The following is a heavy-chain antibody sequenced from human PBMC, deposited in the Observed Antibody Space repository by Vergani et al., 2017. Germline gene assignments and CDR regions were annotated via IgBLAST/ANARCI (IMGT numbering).Heavy chain of an antibody. CDR1: GFTFSISG. V-gene: IGHV3-23*01. D-gene: IGHD4/OR15-4a*01. CDR3: AKRDGAYDYFDS. Sequence: VQLLESGGGLVQPGESLRLSCAASGFTFSISGVSWVRQAPGKGLQWVASISGSGDTTNYIDSVKGRFTISIDNSKTTLYLHMNALRVEDTAVYYCAKRDGAYDYFDSWGQGTLVTVSS. CDR2: ISGSGDTT. J-gene: IGHJ4*02.